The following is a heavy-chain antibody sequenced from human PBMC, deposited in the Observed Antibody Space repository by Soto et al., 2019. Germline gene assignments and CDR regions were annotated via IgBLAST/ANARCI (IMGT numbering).Heavy chain of an antibody. V-gene: IGHV1-8*01. Sequence: GASVKVSCKASGYSFNSYEISGVRRATGQGLEWMAWISPNRGTTGYTQRFQGRLSVTFDTSLTTVYMELSGLRSDDTAVHYCTRGSGWPTNKFKPWRQGTLVTVCS. CDR3: TRGSGWPTNKFKP. J-gene: IGHJ5*02. D-gene: IGHD6-19*01. CDR1: GYSFNSYE. CDR2: ISPNRGTT.